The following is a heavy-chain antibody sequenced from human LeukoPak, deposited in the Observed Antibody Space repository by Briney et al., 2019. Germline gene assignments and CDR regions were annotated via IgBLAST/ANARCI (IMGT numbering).Heavy chain of an antibody. CDR3: ARGQDGYKY. Sequence: GGSLRLSCAASGFTFSDYYMSWIRQAPDKGLEWVSYISSRGKTVHYADSVKGRFTTSRDNAEMSLYLQMDSLRAEDTAIYFCARGQDGYKYWGPGTRVTVSS. D-gene: IGHD5-24*01. V-gene: IGHV3-11*01. CDR1: GFTFSDYY. CDR2: ISSRGKTV. J-gene: IGHJ4*02.